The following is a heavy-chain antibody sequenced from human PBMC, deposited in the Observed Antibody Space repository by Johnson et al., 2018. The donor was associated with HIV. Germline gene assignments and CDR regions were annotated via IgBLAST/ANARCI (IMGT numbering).Heavy chain of an antibody. D-gene: IGHD1-26*01. Sequence: VQLVESGGGVVQSGRSVGLSCPASGFTFSSHSMHSVRQAPGTRLEWLEVMSYHGSNSSYAASVNVGFTISRDNSKNTLYLQMKSLRAEDTAVYYCAKDSDFKWELSPTGAFDIWGQGTMVTVSS. J-gene: IGHJ3*02. V-gene: IGHV3-30*04. CDR1: GFTFSSHS. CDR2: MSYHGSNS. CDR3: AKDSDFKWELSPTGAFDI.